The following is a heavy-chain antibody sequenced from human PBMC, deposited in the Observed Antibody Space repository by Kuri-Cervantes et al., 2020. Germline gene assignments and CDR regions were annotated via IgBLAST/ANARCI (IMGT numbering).Heavy chain of an antibody. V-gene: IGHV1-18*01. CDR2: ISAYNGNT. J-gene: IGHJ4*02. CDR1: GYTFTSYG. D-gene: IGHD3-16*01. CDR3: ARAPEGDHDYVWGSPLYYY. Sequence: ASVKVSCKASGYTFTSYGISWVRQAPGQGLEWMGWISAYNGNTNYAQKLQGRVTMTTDTSTSTAYMELSSLRSEDTAVYYCARAPEGDHDYVWGSPLYYYWGQGTLVTVSS.